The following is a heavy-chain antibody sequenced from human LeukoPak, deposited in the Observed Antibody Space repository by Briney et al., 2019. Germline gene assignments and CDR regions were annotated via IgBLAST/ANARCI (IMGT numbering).Heavy chain of an antibody. CDR1: GYTFTRYG. Sequence: ASVKVSCKASGYTFTRYGISWVRQAPGQGLEWMGWISVYNGNTNYAQKFQGRVTMTTDTSTNTAYMELRSLRSDDTAVYYCARDSSSSWYGFCDHWGQGTLVTVSS. CDR3: ARDSSSSWYGFCDH. CDR2: ISVYNGNT. J-gene: IGHJ4*02. V-gene: IGHV1-18*04. D-gene: IGHD6-13*01.